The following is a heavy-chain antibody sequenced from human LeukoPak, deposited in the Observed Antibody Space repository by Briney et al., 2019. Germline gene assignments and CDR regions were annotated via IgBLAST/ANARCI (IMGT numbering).Heavy chain of an antibody. V-gene: IGHV3-48*03. Sequence: QPGGSLRLSCAASGFTFSSYAMSWVRQAPGKGLEWVSYISSSGSTIYYADSVKGRFTISRDNAKNSLYLQMNSLRAEDTAVYYCARTYQGYYYYYGMDVWGQGTTVTVSS. J-gene: IGHJ6*02. CDR3: ARTYQGYYYYYGMDV. CDR2: ISSSGSTI. CDR1: GFTFSSYA.